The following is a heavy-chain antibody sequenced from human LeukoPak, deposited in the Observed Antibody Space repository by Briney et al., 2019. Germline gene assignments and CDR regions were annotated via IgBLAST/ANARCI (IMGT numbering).Heavy chain of an antibody. D-gene: IGHD3-22*01. CDR1: GGSISSCY. V-gene: IGHV4-59*01. CDR3: ARSRDSSRGPPSYAFDI. J-gene: IGHJ3*02. Sequence: SETLSLTCTVSGGSISSCYWSWIRQPPGKGLEWIGYIYYSGSTNYNPSLKSRVTISVDTSKNQFSLKLSSVTAADTAVYYCARSRDSSRGPPSYAFDIWGQGTMVTVSS. CDR2: IYYSGST.